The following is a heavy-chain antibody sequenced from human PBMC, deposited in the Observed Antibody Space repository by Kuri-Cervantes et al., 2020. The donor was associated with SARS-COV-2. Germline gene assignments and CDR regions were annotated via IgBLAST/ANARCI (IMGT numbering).Heavy chain of an antibody. Sequence: GESLKISCAASGFTFSSYSMNWVRQAPGKGLEWVSYISSSSSTIYYADSVKGRFTISRDNAKNSLYLQMNSLRAEDTAVYYCARGSGVAGTGAFDIWGQGTMVTVSS. D-gene: IGHD6-19*01. CDR2: ISSSSSTI. CDR1: GFTFSSYS. V-gene: IGHV3-48*01. CDR3: ARGSGVAGTGAFDI. J-gene: IGHJ3*02.